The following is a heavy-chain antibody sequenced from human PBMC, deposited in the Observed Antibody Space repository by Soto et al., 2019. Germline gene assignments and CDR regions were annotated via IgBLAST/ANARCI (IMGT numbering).Heavy chain of an antibody. CDR2: IYHSGST. J-gene: IGHJ6*02. CDR1: GGSISSSNW. CDR3: ARVLVPAYYYGMDV. Sequence: PSETLSLTCAVSGGSISSSNWWSWVRQPPGKGLEWIGEIYHSGSTNYNPSLKSRVTISVDKSKNQFSLKLSSVTAADTAVYYCARVLVPAYYYGMDVWGQGTTVTVSS. D-gene: IGHD2-2*01. V-gene: IGHV4-4*02.